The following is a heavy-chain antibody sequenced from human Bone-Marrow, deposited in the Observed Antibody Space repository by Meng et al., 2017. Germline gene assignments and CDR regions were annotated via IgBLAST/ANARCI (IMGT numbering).Heavy chain of an antibody. V-gene: IGHV3-21*04. Sequence: GESLKISCAASGFTFSSYSMNWVRQAPGKGLEWVSSISSSSSYIYYADSVKGRFTISRDNAKNSLYLQMNSLRAEDTAVYYCARDRDGSDYWGQGTLVTVSS. CDR1: GFTFSSYS. J-gene: IGHJ4*02. D-gene: IGHD1-1*01. CDR2: ISSSSSYI. CDR3: ARDRDGSDY.